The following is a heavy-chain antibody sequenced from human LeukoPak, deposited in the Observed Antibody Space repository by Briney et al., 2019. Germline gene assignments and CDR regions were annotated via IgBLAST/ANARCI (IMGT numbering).Heavy chain of an antibody. CDR2: IYYSGST. Sequence: PSETLSLTCTVPGGSISSSSYYWGWIRQPPGKGLEWIGSIYYSGSTYYNPSLKSRVTISVDTSKNQFSLKLSSVTAADTAVYYCARETAVAGDIGFIDYWGQGTLVTVSS. CDR3: ARETAVAGDIGFIDY. CDR1: GGSISSSSYY. J-gene: IGHJ4*02. V-gene: IGHV4-39*07. D-gene: IGHD6-19*01.